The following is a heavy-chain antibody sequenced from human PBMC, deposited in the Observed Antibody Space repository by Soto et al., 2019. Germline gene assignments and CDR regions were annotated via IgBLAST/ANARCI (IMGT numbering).Heavy chain of an antibody. V-gene: IGHV4-34*01. J-gene: IGHJ6*02. D-gene: IGHD3-3*01. CDR1: GGSFSGYY. Sequence: PSETLSLTCAVYGGSFSGYYWSWIRQPPGKGLEWIGEISHNGSTNYNPSLKSRVTISVDTSKNQFSLKLSSVTAADTAVYYCARGRNYDFWSGYYPYYYGMDVWGQGTTVTVSS. CDR2: ISHNGST. CDR3: ARGRNYDFWSGYYPYYYGMDV.